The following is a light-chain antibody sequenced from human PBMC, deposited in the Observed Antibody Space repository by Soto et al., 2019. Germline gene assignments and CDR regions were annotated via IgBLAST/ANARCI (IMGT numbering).Light chain of an antibody. CDR1: QSVSSSY. CDR3: HQYDSSPLS. J-gene: IGKJ4*01. Sequence: ETVLTQSPGTLSLSPGERATLSCRASQSVSSSYLAWYQQKPGQAPRPLIYGASSRATGIPDRFSGCGFGTDFTLTISRLEAEDGAVYYCHQYDSSPLSFGGGAMVVSK. V-gene: IGKV3-20*01. CDR2: GAS.